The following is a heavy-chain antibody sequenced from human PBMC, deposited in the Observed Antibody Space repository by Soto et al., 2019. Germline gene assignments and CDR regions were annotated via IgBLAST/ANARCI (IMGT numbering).Heavy chain of an antibody. D-gene: IGHD4-17*01. Sequence: EVQLVETGGGLIQPGGSLRLSCVASGFSVTSNYMTWVRQAPGKGPEWVSVMCSNGHTYYADSVEGRFTISRDRSSNTLYLQMTSLRREDTAVYYCARESGSPVTYHYSYGMDVWGQGTTVTVSS. V-gene: IGHV3-53*05. CDR1: GFSVTSNY. J-gene: IGHJ6*02. CDR3: ARESGSPVTYHYSYGMDV. CDR2: MCSNGHT.